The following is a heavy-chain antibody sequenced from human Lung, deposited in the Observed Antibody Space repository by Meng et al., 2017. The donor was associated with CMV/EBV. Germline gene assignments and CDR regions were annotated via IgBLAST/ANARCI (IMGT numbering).Heavy chain of an antibody. CDR1: GCSISSGDYY. D-gene: IGHD2-15*01. V-gene: IGHV4-30-4*01. J-gene: IGHJ4*02. CDR2: IYYTVST. CDR3: ARVGGCSGGGCYHRLFDY. Sequence: VPLQDSGPRSVKPSQTLSLTSTVPGCSISSGDYYWSWIRQPPGKGLEWIGYIYYTVSTYYNPSLKSRVIISVDTSKNQFSLKLNSVTAADTAVYYCARVGGCSGGGCYHRLFDYWGQGTLVTVSS.